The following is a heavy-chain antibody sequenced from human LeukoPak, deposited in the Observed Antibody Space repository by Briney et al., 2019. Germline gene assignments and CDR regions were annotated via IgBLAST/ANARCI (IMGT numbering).Heavy chain of an antibody. V-gene: IGHV3-23*01. CDR3: ARASQSRYYYDSSGYYYFDY. Sequence: GGSLRLSCAASGFTFSSYGMSWVRQAPGKGLEWVSAISGSGGSTFYADSVKGRFTISRDNAKNSLYLQMNSLRAEDTAVYYCARASQSRYYYDSSGYYYFDYWGQGTLVTVSS. CDR1: GFTFSSYG. J-gene: IGHJ4*02. CDR2: ISGSGGST. D-gene: IGHD3-22*01.